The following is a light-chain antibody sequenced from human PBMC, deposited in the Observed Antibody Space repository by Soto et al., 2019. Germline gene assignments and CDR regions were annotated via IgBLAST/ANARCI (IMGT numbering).Light chain of an antibody. J-gene: IGKJ1*01. Sequence: ESVLTQSTATLSVSPGERATLSCRASQSVSSNFLAWYQQKPGQAPRLLIYGASTTATGIPDRFSGSGSGTDFTLTVSRLEPEDFAVYYCQQYNSFPRTFGQGTKVDIK. CDR2: GAS. CDR1: QSVSSNF. V-gene: IGKV3-20*01. CDR3: QQYNSFPRT.